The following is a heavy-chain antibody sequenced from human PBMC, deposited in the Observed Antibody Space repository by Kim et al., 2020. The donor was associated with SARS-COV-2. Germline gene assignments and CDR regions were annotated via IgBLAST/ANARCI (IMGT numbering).Heavy chain of an antibody. CDR3: ARAGGVVAATDAFDI. D-gene: IGHD2-15*01. V-gene: IGHV1-46*01. J-gene: IGHJ3*02. Sequence: QKFQGRVTMTRDTSTSTVYMELSSLRSEDTAVYYCARAGGVVAATDAFDIWGQGTMVTVSS.